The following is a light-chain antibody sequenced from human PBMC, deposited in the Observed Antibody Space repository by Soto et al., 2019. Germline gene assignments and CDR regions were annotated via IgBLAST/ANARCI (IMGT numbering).Light chain of an antibody. Sequence: DIQMTQSPSSLSASVGDRVTITCQASHDITSFLNWYQHKPGRAPKLLIYDASILEAGVPTRFSGSGSGTHFTFTIRSLQPEDVATYSCQHCDYLPIFGPGTTVDFK. V-gene: IGKV1-33*01. CDR1: HDITSF. J-gene: IGKJ3*01. CDR3: QHCDYLPI. CDR2: DAS.